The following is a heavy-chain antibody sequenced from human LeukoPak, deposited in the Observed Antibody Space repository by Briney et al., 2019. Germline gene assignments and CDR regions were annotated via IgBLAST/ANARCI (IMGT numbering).Heavy chain of an antibody. V-gene: IGHV4-4*09. CDR3: ARHSWDILPGYNYWYFKR. CDR2: IYTSGCT. Sequence: PSETLSLTCTVSGGSISSYYWSWIRQPPGKGLDWIGYIYTSGCTNYNPSLKSRVTISVDTSKNQFSLKLSSVTAADTAVYYCARHSWDILPGYNYWYFKRWGRGTLVTVSS. J-gene: IGHJ2*01. D-gene: IGHD3-9*01. CDR1: GGSISSYY.